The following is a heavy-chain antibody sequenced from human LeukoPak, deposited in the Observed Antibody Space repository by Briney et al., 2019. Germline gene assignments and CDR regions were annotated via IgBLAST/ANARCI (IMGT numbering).Heavy chain of an antibody. Sequence: ASVKVSCKASGYPFTSYVINWVRQATGQGLEWMGWMNPNSGNTGYAQKFQGRVTMTRNTSISTAYMELSSLRSEDTAVYYCARGLIPGDGYYYYGMDCWRQGTTVAVCS. CDR3: ARGLIPGDGYYYYGMDC. D-gene: IGHD7-27*01. CDR1: GYPFTSYV. CDR2: MNPNSGNT. V-gene: IGHV1-8*01. J-gene: IGHJ6*02.